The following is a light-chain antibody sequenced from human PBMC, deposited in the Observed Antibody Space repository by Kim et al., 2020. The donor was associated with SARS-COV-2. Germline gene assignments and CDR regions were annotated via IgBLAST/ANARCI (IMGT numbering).Light chain of an antibody. Sequence: SSELTQDPAVSVALGQTVRITCQGDSLRTYYASWYQQKSGQAPVLVVYDENNRPSGIPDRFSASSSGNTASLTITGAQAEDEADYYCNSRDTSGDSYRFGTGTKVTVL. CDR1: SLRTYY. CDR3: NSRDTSGDSYR. J-gene: IGLJ1*01. CDR2: DEN. V-gene: IGLV3-19*01.